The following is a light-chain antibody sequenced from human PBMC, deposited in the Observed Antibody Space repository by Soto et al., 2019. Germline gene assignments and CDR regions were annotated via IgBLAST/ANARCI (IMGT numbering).Light chain of an antibody. CDR1: QIVSSN. Sequence: EIVMTQSPATLSVSPGERSTLSCRASQIVSSNLAWYQQKPGQAPRLLIYGASTRATGIPARFSGSGSGTDFTLTISRLEPEDFAVYYCQQYGSSGTFGQGTKVDI. CDR3: QQYGSSGT. CDR2: GAS. J-gene: IGKJ1*01. V-gene: IGKV3-15*01.